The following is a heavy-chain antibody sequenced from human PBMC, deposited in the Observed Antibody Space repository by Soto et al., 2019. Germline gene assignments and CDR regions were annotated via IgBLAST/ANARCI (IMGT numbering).Heavy chain of an antibody. CDR3: ARDRSQQLVLANSPRYD. V-gene: IGHV4-4*02. Sequence: SETLSLTCAVSGGSISSSNWWSWVRQPPGKGLEWIGEIYHSGSTNYNPSLKSRVTISVDKSKNQFSLKLSSVTAADTAVYYCARDRSQQLVLANSPRYDWGQGTLVTVSS. CDR2: IYHSGST. D-gene: IGHD6-13*01. CDR1: GGSISSSNW. J-gene: IGHJ4*02.